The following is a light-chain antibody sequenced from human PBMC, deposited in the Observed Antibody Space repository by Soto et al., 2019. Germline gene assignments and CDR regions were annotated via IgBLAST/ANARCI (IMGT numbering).Light chain of an antibody. CDR1: QTISSW. CDR3: QQYHTSSIT. V-gene: IGKV1-5*01. J-gene: IGKJ5*01. Sequence: GDRVTITCRASQTISSWLAWYQQKPGKAPTLLIYDASTLERGVPSRFSGTGSGTEFTLSIDSLQPDDFATYYCQQYHTSSITFGQGTRQEIK. CDR2: DAS.